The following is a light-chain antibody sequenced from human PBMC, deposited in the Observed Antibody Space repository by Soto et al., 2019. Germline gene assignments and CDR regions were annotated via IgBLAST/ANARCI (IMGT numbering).Light chain of an antibody. CDR1: QSITIY. J-gene: IGKJ1*01. CDR3: QQTYTAPRT. V-gene: IGKV1-39*01. Sequence: DIQMTQSPSSLSASVGDRVTITCRASQSITIYLNWYQQQPGKAPRLLIYGASTLQTGVPSRFSGRGSMTDFTLTISDLQPEDFATYYCQQTYTAPRTFGQGTKVDI. CDR2: GAS.